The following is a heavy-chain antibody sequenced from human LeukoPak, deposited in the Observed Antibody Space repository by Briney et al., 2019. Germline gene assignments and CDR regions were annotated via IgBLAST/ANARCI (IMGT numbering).Heavy chain of an antibody. CDR2: IYYSGST. CDR1: GGSISSYY. Sequence: SETLSLTCTVSGGSISSYYGSWIRQPPGKGLEWIGYIYYSGSTNYNPSLKSRVTISVDTSKNQFSLKLSSVTAADTAVYYCARRGKAVAGLWYFDLWGRGTLVTVSS. V-gene: IGHV4-59*08. CDR3: ARRGKAVAGLWYFDL. D-gene: IGHD6-19*01. J-gene: IGHJ2*01.